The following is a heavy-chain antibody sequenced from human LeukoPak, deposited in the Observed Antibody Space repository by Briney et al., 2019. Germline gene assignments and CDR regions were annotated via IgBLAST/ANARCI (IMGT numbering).Heavy chain of an antibody. J-gene: IGHJ4*02. CDR2: ISTSGSVF. CDR1: GFTFSSYS. CDR3: ARVVVGWTENTCDF. D-gene: IGHD6-19*01. Sequence: GGSLRLACAASGFTFSSYSMNWFRQAPGKGLEWVSFISTSGSVFYYADSVKGRFTLSRDNARNSLFMQINTLRDDDTAVYFCARVVVGWTENTCDFWGQGTLVSVSS. V-gene: IGHV3-48*02.